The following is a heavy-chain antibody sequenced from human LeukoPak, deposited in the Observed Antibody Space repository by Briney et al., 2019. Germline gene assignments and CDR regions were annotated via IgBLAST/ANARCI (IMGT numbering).Heavy chain of an antibody. Sequence: GGSLRLSCAASGFTFNSCAMSWVRQAPGKGLEWVSSISCTDTTYYAESVKGRCTISRDNSKNTLYLQMNSLTTEDTAVYHCAKDLYGSDWYNYFDPWGQGALVTVSS. CDR1: GFTFNSCA. CDR2: ISCTDTT. J-gene: IGHJ5*02. V-gene: IGHV3-23*01. CDR3: AKDLYGSDWYNYFDP. D-gene: IGHD6-19*01.